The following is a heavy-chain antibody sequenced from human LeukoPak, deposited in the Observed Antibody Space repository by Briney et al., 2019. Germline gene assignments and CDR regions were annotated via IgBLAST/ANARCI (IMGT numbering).Heavy chain of an antibody. CDR1: GGSISSYY. Sequence: SETLSLTCTVSGGSISSYYWSWIRQPAGKGLEWIGRIYTSGSTNYNPSLKSRVTMSVDTSKNQFSLKLSSVAAADTAVYYCARVAGSGWSDWYFDLWGRGTLVTVSS. V-gene: IGHV4-4*07. CDR2: IYTSGST. J-gene: IGHJ2*01. D-gene: IGHD6-19*01. CDR3: ARVAGSGWSDWYFDL.